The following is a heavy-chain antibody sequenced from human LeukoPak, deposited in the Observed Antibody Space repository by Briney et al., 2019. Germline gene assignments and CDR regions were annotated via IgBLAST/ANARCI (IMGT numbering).Heavy chain of an antibody. CDR1: GFTIGTAW. D-gene: IGHD3-3*02. CDR2: IKSEGEGATT. CDR3: IAHFPYFYGFDV. Sequence: GGSLRLSCVSSGFTIGTAWMSWVRQAPGKGLEWLGHIKSEGEGATTDYAAPAKGRFAISRDDSKNMIYLQMSSLKIDDTAIYFCIAHFPYFYGFDVWGKGTTVTVSS. V-gene: IGHV3-15*01. J-gene: IGHJ6*04.